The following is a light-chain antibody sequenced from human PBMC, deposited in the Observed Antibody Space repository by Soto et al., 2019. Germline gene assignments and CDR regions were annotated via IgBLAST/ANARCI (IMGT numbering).Light chain of an antibody. Sequence: QAVVTQEPSLTVSPGGTVTLTCASDTGAVTSGSYPNWFQQKPGQSPRPLIYNTDKRHYTTPARFSGSLLGGKAALTVSGVQPEDEADYYCLLYYGGSLWVFGGGTQLTVL. V-gene: IGLV7-43*01. CDR1: TGAVTSGSY. CDR3: LLYYGGSLWV. J-gene: IGLJ7*01. CDR2: NTD.